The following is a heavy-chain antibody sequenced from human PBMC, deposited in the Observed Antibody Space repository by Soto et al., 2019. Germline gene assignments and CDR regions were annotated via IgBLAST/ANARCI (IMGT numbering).Heavy chain of an antibody. CDR3: ARAEYYDFWSGYSTGNWFDP. CDR1: GGSISSYY. CDR2: IYYSGST. J-gene: IGHJ5*02. Sequence: KTSETLSLTCTVSGGSISSYYWSWIRQPPGKGLEWIGYIYYSGSTNYNPSLKSRVTISVDTSKNQFSLKLSSVTAADTAVYYCARAEYYDFWSGYSTGNWFDPWGQGTLVTVSS. D-gene: IGHD3-3*01. V-gene: IGHV4-59*01.